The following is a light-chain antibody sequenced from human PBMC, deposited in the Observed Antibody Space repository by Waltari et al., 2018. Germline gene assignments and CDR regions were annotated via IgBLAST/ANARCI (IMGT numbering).Light chain of an antibody. CDR2: DNN. J-gene: IGLJ2*01. Sequence: QSVLTQPPSVSAAPGQKVTISCSGTGSNIGTNFVSWYQQLPGTAPKLLIYDNNKRPSGIPDRFSGSKSGTSATLGITGLQTGDEADYYCGTWDTDLSVAFGGGTKLTVL. CDR3: GTWDTDLSVA. CDR1: GSNIGTNF. V-gene: IGLV1-51*01.